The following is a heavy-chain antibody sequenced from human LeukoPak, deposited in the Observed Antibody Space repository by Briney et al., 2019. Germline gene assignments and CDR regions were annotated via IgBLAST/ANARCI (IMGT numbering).Heavy chain of an antibody. V-gene: IGHV3-48*01. Sequence: GGSLRLSCAASGFRFPTYDMYWVRQAPGKGREWVSYISSRSSIIYYADSVKGRFTISRDNVKNSLYLQMNSLRAEDTAVYYCASGLAMIVVATDDFDFWGQGTLVTVAS. CDR2: ISSRSSII. CDR3: ASGLAMIVVATDDFDF. J-gene: IGHJ4*02. D-gene: IGHD3-22*01. CDR1: GFRFPTYD.